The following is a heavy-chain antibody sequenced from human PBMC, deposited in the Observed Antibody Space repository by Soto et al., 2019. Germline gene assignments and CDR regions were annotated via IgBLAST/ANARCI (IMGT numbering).Heavy chain of an antibody. J-gene: IGHJ5*02. CDR3: ARDQVRYSGNVGCWSAP. CDR1: GYTFTGFN. V-gene: IGHV1-2*02. Sequence: ASMKVSCKASGYTFTGFNMHWVRQAPGQGLEWMGWINPNSGGTNYAQKFQGRVTMTRDTSISTAYMELSRLRSDDTAVSYCARDQVRYSGNVGCWSAPWSEGPLLNVSS. D-gene: IGHD5-12*01. CDR2: INPNSGGT.